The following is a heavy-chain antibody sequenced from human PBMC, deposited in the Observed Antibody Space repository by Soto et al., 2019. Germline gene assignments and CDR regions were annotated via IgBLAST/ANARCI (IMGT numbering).Heavy chain of an antibody. CDR1: GGTFSSYA. CDR3: ARDRMITFGGVIVRPLDY. J-gene: IGHJ4*02. D-gene: IGHD3-16*02. V-gene: IGHV1-69*13. CDR2: IIPIFGTA. Sequence: VASVKVSCKASGGTFSSYAISWVRQAPGQGLEWMGGIIPIFGTANYAQKFQGRVTITADESTSTAYMELSSLRSEDTAVYYCARDRMITFGGVIVRPLDYWGQGTLVTVSS.